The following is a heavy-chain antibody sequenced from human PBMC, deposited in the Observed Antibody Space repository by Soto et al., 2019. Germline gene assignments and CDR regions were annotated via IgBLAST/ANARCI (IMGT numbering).Heavy chain of an antibody. CDR3: ARGSYEKLRPPYYSYYGMDV. D-gene: IGHD4-17*01. CDR1: GGSFSGYY. CDR2: INHILST. V-gene: IGHV4-34*01. J-gene: IGHJ6*02. Sequence: SETLSLTCAVYGGSFSGYYWIWIRQPPVNGLEFIGEINHILSTDYGPSVKSRFTISLYGSKNHVCLKLICVTAAYTSVYYCARGSYEKLRPPYYSYYGMDVWGQGTTVTVSS.